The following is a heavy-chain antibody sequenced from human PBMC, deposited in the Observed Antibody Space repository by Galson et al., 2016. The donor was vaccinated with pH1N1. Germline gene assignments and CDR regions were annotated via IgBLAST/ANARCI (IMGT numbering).Heavy chain of an antibody. Sequence: SVKVSCKASGGTFSSYAITWVRQAPGQGLEWTGRIIPIAGTAAYAPILQGRVTITADESTSTVYLELRSLRSEDTAVYYCARLDIVVGEHWYNGMDVWGQGTTVTVS. J-gene: IGHJ6*02. CDR1: GGTFSSYA. CDR2: IIPIAGTA. D-gene: IGHD2-2*01. V-gene: IGHV1-69*13. CDR3: ARLDIVVGEHWYNGMDV.